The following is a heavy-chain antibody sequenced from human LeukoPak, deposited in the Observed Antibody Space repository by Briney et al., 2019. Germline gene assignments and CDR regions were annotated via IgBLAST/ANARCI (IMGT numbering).Heavy chain of an antibody. Sequence: SETLSLTCAVYGGSISSYYWSWIRQPPGKGLEWIGYIYYSGSTNYNPSLKSRVTISVDTSKNQFSLKLSSVTAADTAVYYCAREDSSGYYSLYFDYWGQGTLVTVSS. D-gene: IGHD3-22*01. CDR1: GGSISSYY. V-gene: IGHV4-59*12. CDR3: AREDSSGYYSLYFDY. J-gene: IGHJ4*02. CDR2: IYYSGST.